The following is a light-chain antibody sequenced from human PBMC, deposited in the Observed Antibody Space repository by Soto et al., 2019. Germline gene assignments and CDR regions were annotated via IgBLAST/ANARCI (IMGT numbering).Light chain of an antibody. CDR3: SSYTSSSTLV. J-gene: IGLJ2*01. CDR2: DVS. CDR1: SSDVGGYNY. V-gene: IGLV2-14*03. Sequence: QSALTQPASVSGSPGQSITISCTGTSSDVGGYNYVSWYQQHPGKAPKLMIYDVSNRPSGIPNRFSGSKSGNTASLTISGLQAEDEADYYCSSYTSSSTLVFGGGTNLTVL.